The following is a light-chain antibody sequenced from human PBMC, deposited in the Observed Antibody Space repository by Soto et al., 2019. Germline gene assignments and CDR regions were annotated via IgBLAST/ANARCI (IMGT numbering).Light chain of an antibody. CDR1: QSVSSN. CDR3: QQTLSFPPT. Sequence: DIVMTQSPATLPVSPGERATLSCRASQSVSSNLAWYQQKPGQAPRFLIYGASTRATGIPARFSGSGSGTEFTLTISSLQSEDFAVYYCQQTLSFPPTFGQGTKV. J-gene: IGKJ1*01. V-gene: IGKV3-15*01. CDR2: GAS.